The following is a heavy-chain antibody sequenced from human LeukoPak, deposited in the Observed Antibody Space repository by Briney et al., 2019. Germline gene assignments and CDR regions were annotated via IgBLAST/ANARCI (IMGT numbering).Heavy chain of an antibody. CDR3: ARDPLANFDFSAKHYYFYMDV. CDR1: GYTFTSYG. Sequence: EASVKVSCKASGYTFTSYGISWVRLAPGQGFEWMGGIIPIFETTSYAQKFQGRVAITADKSTGIVYMELSSLRSEDTAVYYCARDPLANFDFSAKHYYFYMDVWGKGTTVTVSS. D-gene: IGHD3-9*01. CDR2: IIPIFETT. J-gene: IGHJ6*03. V-gene: IGHV1-69*06.